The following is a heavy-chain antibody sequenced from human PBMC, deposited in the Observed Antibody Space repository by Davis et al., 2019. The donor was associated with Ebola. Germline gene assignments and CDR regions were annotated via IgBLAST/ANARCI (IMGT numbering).Heavy chain of an antibody. CDR1: GFTFSDHA. J-gene: IGHJ4*02. D-gene: IGHD4-11*01. CDR3: ARDSDDYSFDY. V-gene: IGHV3-64D*06. CDR2: ISSNGGST. Sequence: GGSLRLSCSASGFTFSDHAMHWVRQAPGKGLEHISVISSNGGSTHYADSVKDRFIISRDSSKNTLYLQMSSLRAEDTAVYYCARDSDDYSFDYWGQGTLVTVSS.